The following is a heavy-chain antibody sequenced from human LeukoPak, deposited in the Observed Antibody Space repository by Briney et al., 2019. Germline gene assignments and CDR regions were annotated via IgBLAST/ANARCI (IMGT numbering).Heavy chain of an antibody. CDR1: GYTFTGDY. Sequence: ASLKDSCKDSGYTFTGDYMHWVRQTPGQGLEWMGWINPKSGVTNYAQKLQGRVTMSRDTTIRTDYIDMSRPRSDDTAVYCCARVHSRWLAFDYWGQGTLVTVSS. CDR2: INPKSGVT. CDR3: ARVHSRWLAFDY. D-gene: IGHD4-23*01. V-gene: IGHV1-2*02. J-gene: IGHJ4*02.